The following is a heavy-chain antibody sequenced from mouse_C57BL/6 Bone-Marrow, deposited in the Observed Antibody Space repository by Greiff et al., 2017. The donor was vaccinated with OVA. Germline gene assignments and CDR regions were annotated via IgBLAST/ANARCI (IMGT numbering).Heavy chain of an antibody. V-gene: IGHV1-5*01. Sequence: EVQLQQSGTVLARPGASVKMSCKTSGYTFTSYWMHWVKQRPGQGLEWIGAIYPGNSDTSYNQKFKGKAKLTAVTSASTAYMELSSLTNEDSAVYYYTRCYYGYDEYYFDYWGPGTTLTVSS. D-gene: IGHD2-2*01. CDR2: IYPGNSDT. CDR1: GYTFTSYW. CDR3: TRCYYGYDEYYFDY. J-gene: IGHJ2*01.